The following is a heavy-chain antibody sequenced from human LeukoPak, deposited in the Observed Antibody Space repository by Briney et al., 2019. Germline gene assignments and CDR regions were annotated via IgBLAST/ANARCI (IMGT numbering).Heavy chain of an antibody. CDR3: ARLGSVAMPFDY. Sequence: SETLSLTCTVSGGSTNNYYWNWIRQPPGKGLEWIGYSYYSGSTNYNPSLKSRVNISVDTSKNQFSLNLSSVTAADTAVYYCARLGSVAMPFDYWGQGTLVTVSS. D-gene: IGHD2-2*01. CDR2: SYYSGST. J-gene: IGHJ4*02. V-gene: IGHV4-59*08. CDR1: GGSTNNYY.